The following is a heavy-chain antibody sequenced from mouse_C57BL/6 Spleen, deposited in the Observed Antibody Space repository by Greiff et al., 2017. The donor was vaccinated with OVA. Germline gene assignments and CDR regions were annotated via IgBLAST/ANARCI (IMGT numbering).Heavy chain of an antibody. CDR1: GYTFTSYW. CDR2: IDPYDSYT. J-gene: IGHJ2*01. CDR3: ARGPFLRSY. D-gene: IGHD1-1*01. V-gene: IGHV1-50*01. Sequence: QVQLQQPGAELVKPGASVKLSCKASGYTFTSYWMQWVKQRPGQGLEWIGEIDPYDSYTNYNQKFKGKATLHVDTSSSTAYMQLSSLTSDDAAVYYCARGPFLRSYWGQGTTLTVSS.